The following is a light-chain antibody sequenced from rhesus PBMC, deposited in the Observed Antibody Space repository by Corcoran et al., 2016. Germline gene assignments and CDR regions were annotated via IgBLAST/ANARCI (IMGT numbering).Light chain of an antibody. Sequence: DIQLTQSPSSLSASVGDRVTITCRASQGISSYLAWCQQKSGKAPKLLIYDASNLQSGAPSRFSGSGSGTECTLTISSLQPEDFATYYCQQRNSYPPTFGQGTKVEIK. J-gene: IGKJ1*01. CDR2: DAS. CDR3: QQRNSYPPT. CDR1: QGISSY. V-gene: IGKV1-38*01.